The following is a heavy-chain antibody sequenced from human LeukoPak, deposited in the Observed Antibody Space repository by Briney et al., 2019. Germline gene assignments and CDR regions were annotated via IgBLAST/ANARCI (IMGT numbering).Heavy chain of an antibody. V-gene: IGHV3-23*01. CDR2: VVGTGVNT. J-gene: IGHJ4*02. D-gene: IGHD3-10*01. CDR1: GFTFTSYV. CDR3: TRAPQQLRSYNVY. Sequence: GGSLRLSCAASGFTFTSYVITWVRQAPGKGLQWVSSVVGTGVNTYYADSVKGRFTVSRDNSKNTVFLQMNSLRAEDTAVYFCTRAPQQLRSYNVYWGRGTLVTVSS.